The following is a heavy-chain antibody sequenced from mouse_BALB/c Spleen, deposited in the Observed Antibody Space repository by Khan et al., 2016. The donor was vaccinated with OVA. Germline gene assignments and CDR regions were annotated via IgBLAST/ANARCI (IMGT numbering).Heavy chain of an antibody. CDR1: GFTFSNYA. Sequence: EVMLVESGGGSVKPGGSLKLSCAVSGFTFSNYAMSWVRQTPEKRLEWVASISSGGSTYYPDSVKGRFTISRDNARNIVYLQLSSLRSEDMAMYYCAREAYRYDEYYFDYWGQGTTLTVSS. CDR2: ISSGGST. V-gene: IGHV5-6-5*01. CDR3: AREAYRYDEYYFDY. J-gene: IGHJ2*01. D-gene: IGHD2-14*01.